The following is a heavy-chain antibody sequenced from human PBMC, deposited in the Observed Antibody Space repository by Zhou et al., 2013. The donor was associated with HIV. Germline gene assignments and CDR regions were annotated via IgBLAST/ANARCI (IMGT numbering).Heavy chain of an antibody. CDR1: GHAFTDYY. V-gene: IGHV1-69-2*01. J-gene: IGHJ5*02. Sequence: EVQLVQSGAEVKKPGATLKISCKFSGHAFTDYYIHWVQQAPGKGLQWMGLVDPEDGKTVYAEKLRGRVIITADTSIDTAFMELRSLRSEDTAIYYCTTDPRSNHCTVTSCYVDGFDPWGQGTLVTVSS. D-gene: IGHD2-8*02. CDR3: TTDPRSNHCTVTSCYVDGFDP. CDR2: VDPEDGKT.